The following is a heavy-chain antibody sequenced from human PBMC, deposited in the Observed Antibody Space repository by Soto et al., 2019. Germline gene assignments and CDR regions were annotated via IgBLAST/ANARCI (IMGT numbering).Heavy chain of an antibody. D-gene: IGHD1-26*01. CDR3: ARAGATSVVDAFDI. CDR2: INPNSGGT. V-gene: IGHV1-2*04. J-gene: IGHJ3*02. CDR1: GYTFTGYY. Sequence: GASVKVSCKACGYTFTGYYMHWVRQAPGQGLEWMGWINPNSGGTNYAQKFQGWVTMTRDTSISTAYMELSRLRSDDTAVYYCARAGATSVVDAFDIWGQGTMVTVSS.